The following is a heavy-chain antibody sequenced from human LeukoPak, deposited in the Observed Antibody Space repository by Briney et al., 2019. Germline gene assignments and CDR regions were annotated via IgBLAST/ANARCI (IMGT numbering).Heavy chain of an antibody. D-gene: IGHD3-10*01. V-gene: IGHV3-23*01. J-gene: IGHJ4*02. CDR3: AKSYYYGSGSPSLDY. CDR2: ISGGNGAT. Sequence: PGGSLRLSCAASGFTFDDYGMSWVRQAPGKGLEWVSGISGGNGATYYADSVKGRFTISTDNSKNTLYLQMNSLRVEDTAVYYCAKSYYYGSGSPSLDYWGQGTLVTVSS. CDR1: GFTFDDYG.